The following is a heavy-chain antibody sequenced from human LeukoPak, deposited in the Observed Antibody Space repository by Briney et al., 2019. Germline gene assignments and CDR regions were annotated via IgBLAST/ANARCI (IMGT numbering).Heavy chain of an antibody. V-gene: IGHV3-23*01. Sequence: PGGSLRLSCAASGFTFTSYAMSWVRQAPGKGLEWVSATSGSGGSTYYADSVKGRFTISRDNSKNTLYLQMNSLRADGTAISYCAKGWVESSLDGFYMWGQGTMVIVSS. CDR2: TSGSGGST. D-gene: IGHD1-26*01. CDR1: GFTFTSYA. CDR3: AKGWVESSLDGFYM. J-gene: IGHJ3*02.